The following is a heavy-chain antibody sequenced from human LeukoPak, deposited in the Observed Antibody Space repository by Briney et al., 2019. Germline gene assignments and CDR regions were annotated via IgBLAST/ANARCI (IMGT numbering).Heavy chain of an antibody. V-gene: IGHV1-69*13. CDR3: ARVRGGNSVWGFDY. J-gene: IGHJ4*02. Sequence: SAKVSRKASGGTFSSYAISWVRQAPGQGLEWMGGIIPIFGTANYAQKFQGRVTITADESTSTAYMELSSLRSEDTAVYYCARVRGGNSVWGFDYWGQGTLVTVSS. CDR2: IIPIFGTA. CDR1: GGTFSSYA. D-gene: IGHD4-23*01.